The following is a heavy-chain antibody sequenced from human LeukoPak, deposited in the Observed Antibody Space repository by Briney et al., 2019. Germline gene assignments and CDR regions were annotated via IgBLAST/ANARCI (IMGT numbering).Heavy chain of an antibody. CDR1: GGSISSYY. CDR2: IYYSGST. V-gene: IGHV4-59*12. Sequence: SETLSLTCAVSGGSISSYYWSWIRQPPGKGLEWIGDIYYSGSTNYNPSLKSRVTISVDTSKNQFSLKLSSVTAADTAVYYCARITGTTDGWFDPWGQGTLVTVSS. J-gene: IGHJ5*02. D-gene: IGHD1-20*01. CDR3: ARITGTTDGWFDP.